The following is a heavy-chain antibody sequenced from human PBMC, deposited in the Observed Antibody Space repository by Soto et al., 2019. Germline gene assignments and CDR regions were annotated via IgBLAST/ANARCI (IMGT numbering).Heavy chain of an antibody. CDR1: GFTFSSYS. Sequence: GSLRLSCAASGFTFSSYSMNWVRQAPGKGLEWVSYISSSSSTIYYADSVKGRFTISRGNAKNSLYLQMNSLRDEDTAVYYCARDIGEIRDYYYGMDVWGQGTTVTVSS. D-gene: IGHD3-16*02. J-gene: IGHJ6*02. CDR2: ISSSSSTI. CDR3: ARDIGEIRDYYYGMDV. V-gene: IGHV3-48*02.